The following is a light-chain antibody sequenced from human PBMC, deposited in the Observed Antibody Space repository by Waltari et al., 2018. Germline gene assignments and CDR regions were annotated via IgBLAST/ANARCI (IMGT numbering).Light chain of an antibody. V-gene: IGKV4-1*01. CDR2: WAY. Sequence: DIVMTQSPDSMAVSLGERATINCKSSQNSLYSSNNKNYFAWNQQKTGQPPKMRIYWAYARESGVPDRFSGSGSGTDFTLTISSLQAEDVAVYYCQQYYSNSFTFCPGTKVDIK. CDR3: QQYYSNSFT. J-gene: IGKJ3*01. CDR1: QNSLYSSNNKNY.